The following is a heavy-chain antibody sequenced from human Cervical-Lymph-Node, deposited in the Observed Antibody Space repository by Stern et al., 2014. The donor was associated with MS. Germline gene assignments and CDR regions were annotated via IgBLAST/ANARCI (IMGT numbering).Heavy chain of an antibody. V-gene: IGHV1-24*01. J-gene: IGHJ6*02. CDR3: ATHRGRVTYYYGMDV. CDR1: GYTLREIS. Sequence: QLVQSGAEVKKPGASVKVSCTVSGYTLREISMHWGRQAHGKGLEWMGGFDPEHGEARYAQKFQGRVTLAEDRSTDTAYMELSSLRSEDTAVYYCATHRGRVTYYYGMDVWGQGTTVTVSS. CDR2: FDPEHGEA. D-gene: IGHD2-21*02.